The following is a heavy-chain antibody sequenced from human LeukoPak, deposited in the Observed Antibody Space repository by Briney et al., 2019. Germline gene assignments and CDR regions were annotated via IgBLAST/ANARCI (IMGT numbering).Heavy chain of an antibody. CDR2: INHSGST. Sequence: SETLSLTCAVYGGSFSGYYRSWIRQPPGKGLEWIGEINHSGSTNYNPSLKSRVTISVDTSKNQFSLKLSSVTAADTAVYYCARGRDTVRRNNYFDYWGQGTLVTVSS. CDR3: ARGRDTVRRNNYFDY. CDR1: GGSFSGYY. V-gene: IGHV4-34*01. D-gene: IGHD5-18*01. J-gene: IGHJ4*02.